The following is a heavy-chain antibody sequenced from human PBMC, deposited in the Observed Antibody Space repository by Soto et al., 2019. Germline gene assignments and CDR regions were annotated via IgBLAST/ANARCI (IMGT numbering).Heavy chain of an antibody. D-gene: IGHD3-3*01. V-gene: IGHV1-8*01. CDR1: GYTFTSYD. Sequence: ASVKVSCKASGYTFTSYDINWVRQATGQGLEWMGWMNPNSGNTGYAQKFQGRVTMTRNTSISTAYMELSSLRSEDTAVYYCARVMDGYDFWSGYGDYYYYMDVWGKGTTVTVSS. J-gene: IGHJ6*03. CDR2: MNPNSGNT. CDR3: ARVMDGYDFWSGYGDYYYYMDV.